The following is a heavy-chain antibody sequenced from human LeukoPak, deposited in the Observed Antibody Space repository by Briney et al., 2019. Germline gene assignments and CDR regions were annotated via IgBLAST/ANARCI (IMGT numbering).Heavy chain of an antibody. CDR2: IKQDGSEK. D-gene: IGHD2-2*01. CDR1: GFTFSSYW. V-gene: IGHV3-7*01. Sequence: PGGSLRLSCAASGFTFSSYWMSWVRQAPGKGLEWVANIKQDGSEKYYVDSVKGRFTISRDNAKNSLYLQMNSLRAEDTAVYYCARDTHCSSTSPDYYYDYWGQGTLVTVSS. J-gene: IGHJ4*02. CDR3: ARDTHCSSTSPDYYYDY.